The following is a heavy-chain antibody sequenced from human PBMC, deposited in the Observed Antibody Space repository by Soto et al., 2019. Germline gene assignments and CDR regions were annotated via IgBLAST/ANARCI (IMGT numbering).Heavy chain of an antibody. J-gene: IGHJ2*01. Sequence: GESLKISCKGPGYSFTSYWIGWVRQMPGKGLEWMGIIYPGDSDTRYSPSFQGQVTISADKSISTAYLQWSSLKASDTAMYYCERPLKFFFLMIRRPPRSTLFPTRRFSDL. CDR3: ERPLKFFFLMIRRPPRSTLFPTRRFSDL. V-gene: IGHV5-51*01. D-gene: IGHD4-17*01. CDR2: IYPGDSDT. CDR1: GYSFTSYW.